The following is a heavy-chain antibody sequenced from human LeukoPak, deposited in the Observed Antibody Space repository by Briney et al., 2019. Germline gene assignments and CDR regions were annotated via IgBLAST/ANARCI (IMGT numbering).Heavy chain of an antibody. J-gene: IGHJ6*03. CDR1: GFTFSGSA. CDR2: IRSKANSYAT. V-gene: IGHV3-73*01. D-gene: IGHD3-10*01. CDR3: AKDSGLRWFGENYYYMDV. Sequence: GGSLRLSCAASGFTFSGSAMHWVRQASGKGLEWVGRIRSKANSYATAYAASVKGRFTISRDNSKNTLYLQMNSLRAEDTAVYYCAKDSGLRWFGENYYYMDVWGKGTTVTISS.